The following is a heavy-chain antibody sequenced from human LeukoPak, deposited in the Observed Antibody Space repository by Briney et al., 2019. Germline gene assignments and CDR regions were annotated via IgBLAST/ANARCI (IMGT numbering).Heavy chain of an antibody. J-gene: IGHJ4*02. V-gene: IGHV4-34*01. CDR3: ARGRVPAAI. CDR2: INHSGST. CDR1: GGSFSGYY. Sequence: PSETLSLTCAVCGGSFSGYYWSWIRQPPGKGLEWIGEINHSGSTNYNPSLKSRVTISVDTSKNQFSLKLSSVTAADTAVYYCARGRVPAAIWGQGTLVTVSS. D-gene: IGHD2-2*01.